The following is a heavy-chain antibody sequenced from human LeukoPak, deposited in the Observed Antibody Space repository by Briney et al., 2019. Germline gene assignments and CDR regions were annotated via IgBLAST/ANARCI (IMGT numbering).Heavy chain of an antibody. D-gene: IGHD3-16*01. CDR1: GFIFSNYG. CDR3: FAVLSFGGAPTG. J-gene: IGHJ4*02. Sequence: PGGSLRLSCAASGFIFSNYGIHWVRQAPGKGLEWVGRMRSKTYDYATAYAASVKGRFTISRDDSKNTAYLQMNSLKTEDTAVYYCFAVLSFGGAPTGWGQGTLVTVSS. V-gene: IGHV3-73*01. CDR2: MRSKTYDYAT.